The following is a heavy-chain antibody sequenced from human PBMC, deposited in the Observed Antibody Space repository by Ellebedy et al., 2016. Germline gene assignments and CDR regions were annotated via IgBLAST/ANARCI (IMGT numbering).Heavy chain of an antibody. CDR1: AFTFRSYD. V-gene: IGHV3-13*04. CDR3: VSSAVESSGRLSWVFDL. Sequence: GESLKISXTDSAFTFRSYDMHWVRQVTGKGLEWVSGIDTAGDTYYAASVKGRFIISRENAKNSLYLQMNSLRAGDTAMYYCVSSAVESSGRLSWVFDLWGRGTLVTVSS. D-gene: IGHD3-22*01. J-gene: IGHJ2*01. CDR2: IDTAGDT.